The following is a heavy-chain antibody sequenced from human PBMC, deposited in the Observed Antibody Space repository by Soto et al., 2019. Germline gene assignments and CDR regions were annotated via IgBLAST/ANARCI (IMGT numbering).Heavy chain of an antibody. J-gene: IGHJ5*02. CDR3: ANRIPFDP. CDR1: GFSFSSYG. CDR2: ISGSGGST. V-gene: IGHV3-23*01. Sequence: GGSLRLSCATSGFSFSSYGMHWVRQAPGKGLEWVSAISGSGGSTYYADSVRGRFTISRDNSKNTLYLQMNSLRAEDTAVYYCANRIPFDPWGQRTLVTVSS.